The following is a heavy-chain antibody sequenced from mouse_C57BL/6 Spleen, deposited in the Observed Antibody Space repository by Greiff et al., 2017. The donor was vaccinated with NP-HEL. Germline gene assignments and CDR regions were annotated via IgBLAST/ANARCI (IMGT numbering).Heavy chain of an antibody. CDR3: ARGWYGSSDLDY. Sequence: QVQLQQSGAELVKPGASVKMSCKASGYTFTTYPIEWMKQNHGKSLEWIGNFHPYNDDTKYNEKFKGKATLTVEKSSSTVYLELSRLTTDDSAVDYGARGWYGSSDLDYWGQGTTLTVSS. V-gene: IGHV1-47*01. CDR1: GYTFTTYP. D-gene: IGHD1-1*01. J-gene: IGHJ2*01. CDR2: FHPYNDDT.